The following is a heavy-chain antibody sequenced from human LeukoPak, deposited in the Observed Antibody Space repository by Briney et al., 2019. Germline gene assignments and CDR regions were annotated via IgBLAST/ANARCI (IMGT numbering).Heavy chain of an antibody. Sequence: PSETLSLTCTVSGGSISSYYWSWIRQPPGKGLEWIGEINHSGSTNYNPSLKSRVTISVDTSKNQFSLKLSSVTAADTAVYYCARGREYPGFEQDYWGQGTLVTVSS. V-gene: IGHV4-34*01. CDR2: INHSGST. CDR3: ARGREYPGFEQDY. J-gene: IGHJ4*02. D-gene: IGHD2/OR15-2a*01. CDR1: GGSISSYY.